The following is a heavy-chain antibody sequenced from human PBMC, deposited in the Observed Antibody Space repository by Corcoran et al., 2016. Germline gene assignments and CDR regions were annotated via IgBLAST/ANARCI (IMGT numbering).Heavy chain of an antibody. CDR2: INPSGGST. CDR3: ARDLSLSVAGTVGFDY. CDR1: GYTFTSYY. J-gene: IGHJ4*02. D-gene: IGHD6-19*01. V-gene: IGHV1-46*01. Sequence: QVQLVQSGAEVKKPGASVKVSCKASGYTFTSYYMHWVRQAPGQGLEWMGIINPSGGSTSYAQKFQGRVTMTRDTSTSTVYMELRSLRSEDTAVYYCARDLSLSVAGTVGFDYWGQGTLVTVSS.